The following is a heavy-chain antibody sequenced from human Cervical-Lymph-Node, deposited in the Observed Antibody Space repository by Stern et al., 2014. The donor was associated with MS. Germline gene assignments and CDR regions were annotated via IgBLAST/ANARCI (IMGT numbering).Heavy chain of an antibody. Sequence: VQLVESGGGLVQPGGSLRLSCAASGFTITNYDMHWVRQVTGKRLEWVSAIGTGGDTYYPVSVKGRFTISRENAKNALYLQMNSLRVGDTAVYYCARDRVGMDVWGQGTTVTVAS. CDR2: IGTGGDT. V-gene: IGHV3-13*01. CDR3: ARDRVGMDV. J-gene: IGHJ6*02. CDR1: GFTITNYD.